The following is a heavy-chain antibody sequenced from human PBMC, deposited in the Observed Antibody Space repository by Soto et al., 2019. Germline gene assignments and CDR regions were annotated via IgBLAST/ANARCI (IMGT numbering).Heavy chain of an antibody. CDR1: GFTFSSYA. CDR3: ARAGYYGSGILL. CDR2: ISYGRSNK. J-gene: IGHJ4*02. Sequence: GGSLRLSCAASGFTFSSYAMHWVRQAPGKGLEWVAVISYGRSNKYYADSVKGRFTISRDNAKNSLYLQMNSLRDEDTAVYYCARAGYYGSGILLWGQGTLVTVSS. V-gene: IGHV3-30-3*01. D-gene: IGHD3-10*01.